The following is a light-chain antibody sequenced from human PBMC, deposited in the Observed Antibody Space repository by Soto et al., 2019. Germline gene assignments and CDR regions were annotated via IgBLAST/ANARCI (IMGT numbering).Light chain of an antibody. CDR1: SSNIGAHYD. Sequence: QAVVTQPPSVSGAPGQRVTISCAGSSSNIGAHYDVNWYQQLPGTAPKLLIYGTTNRPSGVPDRFSGSKSGASASLAITGLQAEDEADYYCQSYDSSLSGYVFGTGTKLTVL. CDR2: GTT. V-gene: IGLV1-40*03. CDR3: QSYDSSLSGYV. J-gene: IGLJ1*01.